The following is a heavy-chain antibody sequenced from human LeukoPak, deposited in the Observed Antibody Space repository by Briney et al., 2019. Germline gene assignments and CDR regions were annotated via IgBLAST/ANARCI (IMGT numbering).Heavy chain of an antibody. Sequence: GGSLRLSCAASGFSFSSYWMSWVRQAPGKGLEWVANIKQDGSEKYYVDSVKGRFTIARDNAKNSLYLQMNSLGAEDTAIYYCAKDEMAEAIFDYWGQGTLVTVSS. CDR3: AKDEMAEAIFDY. D-gene: IGHD2-8*01. CDR2: IKQDGSEK. CDR1: GFSFSSYW. J-gene: IGHJ4*02. V-gene: IGHV3-7*03.